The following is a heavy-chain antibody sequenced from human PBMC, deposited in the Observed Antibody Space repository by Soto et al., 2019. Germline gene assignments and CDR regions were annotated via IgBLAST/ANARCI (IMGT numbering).Heavy chain of an antibody. J-gene: IGHJ4*02. V-gene: IGHV3-30-3*01. CDR2: ISYDGSNK. Sequence: QVQLVESGGGVVQPGRSLRLSCAASGFTFSSYAMHWVRQAPGKGLEWVAVISYDGSNKYYADSVKGRFTISRDNSKNTLYLQMNSLRAEDTAVYYCARGSRRRYFDYWGQGTLVTVSS. CDR1: GFTFSSYA. CDR3: ARGSRRRYFDY.